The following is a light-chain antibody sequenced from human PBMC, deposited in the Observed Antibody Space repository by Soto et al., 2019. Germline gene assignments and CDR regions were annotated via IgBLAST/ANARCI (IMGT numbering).Light chain of an antibody. J-gene: IGKJ1*01. V-gene: IGKV4-1*01. CDR2: WAS. CDR1: QSVLYSSNKKNY. Sequence: DIVMTQSPDSLAVSLGERATINCKSSQSVLYSSNKKNYLAWYQQKSGQSPKVLIYWASTRESGVPDRFSGSGSGTDFTLTISSLQAVDAAVYFCQQSYSTPRTFGQGTQVEIK. CDR3: QQSYSTPRT.